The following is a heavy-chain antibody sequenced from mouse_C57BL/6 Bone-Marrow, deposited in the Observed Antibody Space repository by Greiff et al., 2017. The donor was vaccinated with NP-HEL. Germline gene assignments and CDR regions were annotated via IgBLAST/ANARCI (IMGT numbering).Heavy chain of an antibody. CDR1: GYTFTSYG. J-gene: IGHJ3*01. D-gene: IGHD4-1*01. V-gene: IGHV1-81*01. Sequence: QVQLQQSGAELARPGASVTLSCKASGYTFTSYGISWVKQRTGQGLEWIGEIYPRSGNTYYNEKFKGKATLTADKSSSTAYMEVRSLTSEDSAVYFCARGELGLFAYWGQGTLVTVSA. CDR3: ARGELGLFAY. CDR2: IYPRSGNT.